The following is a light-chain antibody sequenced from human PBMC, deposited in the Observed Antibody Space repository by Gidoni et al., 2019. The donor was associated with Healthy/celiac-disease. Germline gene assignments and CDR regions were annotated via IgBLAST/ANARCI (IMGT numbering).Light chain of an antibody. CDR1: QSVSSN. CDR2: CAS. V-gene: IGKV3-15*01. J-gene: IGKJ2*01. Sequence: EIVMTQSPATLSVSPGERATLSCRASQSVSSNLACYQQKPGQDPRLLIYCASTRATGTPARFSGSGAGTEFTLTISSLQSEDFVVYYCQQYNNRPPYTFGQGTKLEIK. CDR3: QQYNNRPPYT.